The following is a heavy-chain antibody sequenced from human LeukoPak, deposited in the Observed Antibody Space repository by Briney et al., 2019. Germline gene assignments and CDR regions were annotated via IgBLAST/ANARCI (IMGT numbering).Heavy chain of an antibody. J-gene: IGHJ4*02. CDR1: GFTFSSYG. CDR3: ARGRPHGNDY. V-gene: IGHV3-74*01. Sequence: GGSLRLSCAASGFTFSSYGMHWVRQAPGKGLVWVSRIASDGSSTTYADSVKGRFSISRDNAKNTLYLQMNSLRVEDTAVYYCARGRPHGNDYWGQGALVTVSS. CDR2: IASDGSST. D-gene: IGHD4-23*01.